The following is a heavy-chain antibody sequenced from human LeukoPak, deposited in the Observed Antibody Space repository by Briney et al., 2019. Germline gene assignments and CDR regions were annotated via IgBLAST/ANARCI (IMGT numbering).Heavy chain of an antibody. CDR1: GFTFSNYN. V-gene: IGHV3-21*01. Sequence: PGESLRLSCAASGFTFSNYNMHWVHQAPGKGLEWVSSISSSSSYIYYADSVKGRFTISRDNAKNSLYLQMNSLRAEDTAVYYCARGAHHYYDSSGYFPYYYYYGMDVWGQGTTVTVSS. J-gene: IGHJ6*02. CDR3: ARGAHHYYDSSGYFPYYYYYGMDV. D-gene: IGHD3-22*01. CDR2: ISSSSSYI.